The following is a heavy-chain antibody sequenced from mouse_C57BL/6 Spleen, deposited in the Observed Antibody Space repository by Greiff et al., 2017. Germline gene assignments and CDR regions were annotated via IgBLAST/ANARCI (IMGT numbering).Heavy chain of an antibody. V-gene: IGHV14-4*01. CDR3: TPRFTTVDY. CDR1: GFNIKDDY. J-gene: IGHJ2*01. CDR2: IDPENGDT. Sequence: VQLQQSGAELVRPGASVKLSCTASGFNIKDDYMHWVKQRPEQGLEWIGWIDPENGDTEYASKFQGKAPITADTSSNTAYLQLSSLTSEDTAVYYCTPRFTTVDYWGQGTTLTVSS. D-gene: IGHD1-1*01.